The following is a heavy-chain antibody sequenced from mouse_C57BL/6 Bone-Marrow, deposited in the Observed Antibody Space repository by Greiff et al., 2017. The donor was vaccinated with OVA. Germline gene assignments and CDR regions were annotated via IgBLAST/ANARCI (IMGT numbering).Heavy chain of an antibody. Sequence: QVQLKQSGAELARPGASVKLSCKASGYTFTSYGISWVKQRTGQGLEWIGEIYPRSGNTYYNEKFKGKATLTADKSSSTAYMELRSLTSEDSAVYFCATYYGSSSHFDYWGQGTTLTVSS. V-gene: IGHV1-81*01. D-gene: IGHD1-1*01. CDR2: IYPRSGNT. J-gene: IGHJ2*01. CDR3: ATYYGSSSHFDY. CDR1: GYTFTSYG.